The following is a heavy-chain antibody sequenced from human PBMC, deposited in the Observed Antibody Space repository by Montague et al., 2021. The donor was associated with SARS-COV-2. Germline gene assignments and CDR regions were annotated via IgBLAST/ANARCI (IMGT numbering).Heavy chain of an antibody. D-gene: IGHD2-15*01. V-gene: IGHV4-39*01. CDR1: GGSISSTTYR. J-gene: IGHJ4*02. CDR3: ARHYGSGLDS. CDR2: FSYSGTT. Sequence: SETLSLTCTVSGGSISSTTYRWGRIRQPPGKGLVWIGFFSYSGTTFYNPSLKGRISMSVDKPKSQFSLKLTSVTAADTAVYSCARHYGSGLDSWGQGILVAVSS.